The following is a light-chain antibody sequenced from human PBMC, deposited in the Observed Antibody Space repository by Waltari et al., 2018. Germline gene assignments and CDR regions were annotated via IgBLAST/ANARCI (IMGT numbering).Light chain of an antibody. J-gene: IGLJ2*01. CDR3: SSYAGSSKGV. V-gene: IGLV2-23*02. Sequence: QSALTQPASVSGSPGQSIPTACTATSMDVGNYNRVSWYQQHPGKAPKLLIYAVSTRPSGVSDRFSGSKSGDMASLTISGLQPEDEAEYFCSSYAGSSKGVFGGGTKVTVL. CDR1: SMDVGNYNR. CDR2: AVS.